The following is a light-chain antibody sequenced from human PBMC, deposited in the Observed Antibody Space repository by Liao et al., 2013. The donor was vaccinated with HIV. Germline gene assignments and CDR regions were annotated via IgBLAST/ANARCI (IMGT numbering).Light chain of an antibody. V-gene: IGLV3-16*01. Sequence: SYELTQPPSVSVSLGRTATITCSGEALPKKYAYWYQRKPGQAPLVVIYKDRERPAGIPERFSGSDSGTTVTLTITGVQAEDEADYYCQSADSSGTHWVFGGGTKLTVL. CDR3: QSADSSGTHWV. J-gene: IGLJ3*02. CDR2: KDR. CDR1: ALPKKY.